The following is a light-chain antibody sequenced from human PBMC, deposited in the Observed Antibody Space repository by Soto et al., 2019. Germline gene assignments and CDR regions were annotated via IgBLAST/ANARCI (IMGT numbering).Light chain of an antibody. CDR2: DAS. CDR1: QTVSSNY. Sequence: EIVMTHSPATLSVSPCERAILSSSASQTVSSNYLAWCQQRPGQAPRLLIYDASNRATGIPARFSGSGSGTDFTLTISSLEPEDFAVYYCQQRSNWPRTFGQGTKVDI. V-gene: IGKV3-11*01. J-gene: IGKJ1*01. CDR3: QQRSNWPRT.